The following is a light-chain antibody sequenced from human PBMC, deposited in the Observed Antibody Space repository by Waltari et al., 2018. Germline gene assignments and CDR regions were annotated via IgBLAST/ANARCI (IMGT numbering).Light chain of an antibody. CDR2: DAS. V-gene: IGKV3-11*01. CDR1: QSVSSY. CDR3: QQRSNWPPT. Sequence: EIVLTQSPANLSLSPGERATLSCRASQSVSSYLAWYQQKPGQAPRLLIYDASNRATGIPARCSGSGAGTDFTLTISSLEPEDFAVYYCQQRSNWPPTFGQGTRLEIK. J-gene: IGKJ5*01.